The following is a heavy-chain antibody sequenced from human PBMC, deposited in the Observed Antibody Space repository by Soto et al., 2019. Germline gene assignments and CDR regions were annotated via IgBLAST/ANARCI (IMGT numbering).Heavy chain of an antibody. CDR3: AKEQIRYYYYYGMDV. Sequence: GGSLVLSCTASRFPGGSNAMHWVLQAPGTGLGWLAFISYDESNKYYADSVKGRFTISRDNSKNTLYLQMNSLRAEDKAVYYCAKEQIRYYYYYGMDVWGQGTTVTVSS. D-gene: IGHD3-3*01. CDR2: ISYDESNK. J-gene: IGHJ6*02. CDR1: RFPGGSNA. V-gene: IGHV3-30*18.